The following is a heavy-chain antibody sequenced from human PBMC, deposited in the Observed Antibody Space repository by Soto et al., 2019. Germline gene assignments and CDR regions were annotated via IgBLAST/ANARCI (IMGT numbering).Heavy chain of an antibody. CDR1: GDSISSDKW. V-gene: IGHV4-4*02. J-gene: IGHJ4*02. D-gene: IGHD2-21*02. CDR2: IHHSGRT. CDR3: ARGGDWQFDY. Sequence: QVQLQESGPGLVKPSGTLSLTCAVSGDSISSDKWWSWVRQPPGKGLEWIGEIHHSGRTNYNPSLKSRVTILVVKSKNQVSLELSSMTAADTAVYYCARGGDWQFDYWGQGTLVTVSS.